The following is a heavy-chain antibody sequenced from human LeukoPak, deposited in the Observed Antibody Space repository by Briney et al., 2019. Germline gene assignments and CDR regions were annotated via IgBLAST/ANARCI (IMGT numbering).Heavy chain of an antibody. CDR2: ISTSSSYI. V-gene: IGHV3-21*01. Sequence: PGGSLRLSCAASGFTFSSYSMNWVRQAPGKGLEWVSSISTSSSYIYYADSVKGRFTISRDNAKNSLYLQMNSLRAEDTAVYYCARDVVPAAHGDAFDIWGQGTMVTVSS. J-gene: IGHJ3*02. CDR3: ARDVVPAAHGDAFDI. CDR1: GFTFSSYS. D-gene: IGHD2-2*01.